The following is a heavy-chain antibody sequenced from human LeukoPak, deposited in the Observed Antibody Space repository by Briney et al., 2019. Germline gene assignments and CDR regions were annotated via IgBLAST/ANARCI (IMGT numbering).Heavy chain of an antibody. D-gene: IGHD6-13*01. J-gene: IGHJ5*02. CDR1: GVTFSSYA. CDR2: ISYDGSNK. CDR3: AFIPAAGNDWFDP. V-gene: IGHV3-30-3*01. Sequence: GRSLRLSCAASGVTFSSYAMHWVRQAPGKGLEWVAVISYDGSNKYYADSVKGRFTISRDNSKNTLYLQMNSLRAEDTAVYYCAFIPAAGNDWFDPWGQGTLVTVSS.